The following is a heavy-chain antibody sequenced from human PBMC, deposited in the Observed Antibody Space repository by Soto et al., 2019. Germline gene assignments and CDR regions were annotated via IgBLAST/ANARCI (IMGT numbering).Heavy chain of an antibody. V-gene: IGHV3-30*18. CDR1: GFTFSSYG. D-gene: IGHD3-3*01. Sequence: QVQLVESGGGVVQPGRSLRLSCAASGFTFSSYGMHWVRQAPGKGLEWVAVISYDGSNKYYADSVKGRFTISRDNSKNTLYLQMNSLRAEDTAVYYCAKEKGPRLTIFGVVTAGGYYYGMDVWGQGTTVTVSS. CDR2: ISYDGSNK. CDR3: AKEKGPRLTIFGVVTAGGYYYGMDV. J-gene: IGHJ6*02.